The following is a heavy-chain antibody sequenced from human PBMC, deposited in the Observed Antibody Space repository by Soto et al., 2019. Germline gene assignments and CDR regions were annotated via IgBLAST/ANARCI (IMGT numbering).Heavy chain of an antibody. V-gene: IGHV4-4*02. Sequence: QVQLQESGPGLVKPSGTLSLTCAVSSGSISSSNWWSWVRQPPGKGLEWIGEIYHSGSTNYNPSLKSRVTMSVDKSKNQFSLKLSSVTAADTAVYYCARSGRGGYSYGFIYMDVWGKGTTVTVSS. J-gene: IGHJ6*03. CDR2: IYHSGST. CDR3: ARSGRGGYSYGFIYMDV. CDR1: SGSISSSNW. D-gene: IGHD5-18*01.